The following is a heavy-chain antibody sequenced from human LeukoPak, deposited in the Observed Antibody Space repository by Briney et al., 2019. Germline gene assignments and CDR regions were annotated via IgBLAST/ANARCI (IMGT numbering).Heavy chain of an antibody. CDR2: ISGSGGST. CDR3: AKQPWWKGYFDY. CDR1: GFTFSSYG. D-gene: IGHD2-8*02. J-gene: IGHJ4*02. V-gene: IGHV3-23*01. Sequence: PGGSLRLSCAASGFTFSSYGMHWVRQAPGKGLEWVSAISGSGGSTYYADSVKGRFTISRDNSKNTLYLQMNSLRAEDTAVYYCAKQPWWKGYFDYWGQGTLVTVSS.